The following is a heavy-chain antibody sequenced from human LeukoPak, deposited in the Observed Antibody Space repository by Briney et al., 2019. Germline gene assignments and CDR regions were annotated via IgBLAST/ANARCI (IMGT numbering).Heavy chain of an antibody. J-gene: IGHJ4*02. Sequence: SVKVACKASGYTYTGHYRHWVPQAPGQGLEGMGWINPNSGDTNYAQKFQDRVTMTRDTSISTAYMELSRLRSDDTAVYYCARGGGAYYGDYDSDYWGQGTLVTVSS. D-gene: IGHD4-17*01. CDR3: ARGGGAYYGDYDSDY. V-gene: IGHV1-2*02. CDR1: GYTYTGHY. CDR2: INPNSGDT.